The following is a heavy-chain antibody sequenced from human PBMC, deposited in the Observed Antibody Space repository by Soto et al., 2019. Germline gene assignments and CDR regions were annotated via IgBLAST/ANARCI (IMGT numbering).Heavy chain of an antibody. Sequence: QVQLRESGPGLLKPSETLSLTCTVSDASVWSDSYFWTWIRQPPGKGLEWIAYISHTGDTNYNPSLKSRVPISIDTSRNQFSLTVTSVTAADTAVYFCARIVVGVTVDLWGQGSLVTVSS. CDR3: ARIVVGVTVDL. D-gene: IGHD1-26*01. J-gene: IGHJ4*02. CDR2: ISHTGDT. CDR1: DASVWSDSYF. V-gene: IGHV4-61*01.